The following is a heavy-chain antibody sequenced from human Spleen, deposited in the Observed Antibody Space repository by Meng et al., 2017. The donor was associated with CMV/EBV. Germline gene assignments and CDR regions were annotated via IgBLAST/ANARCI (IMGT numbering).Heavy chain of an antibody. D-gene: IGHD4-11*01. CDR3: ATIDDYSNRDY. V-gene: IGHV3-20*04. Sequence: GESLKISCAASGFTFDDYGMSWVRQAPGKGLEWVSGINWNGGSTGYADSVKGRFTISRDNAKNSLYLQMNSLRAEDTALYYCATIDDYSNRDYWGQGTLVTVSS. CDR1: GFTFDDYG. CDR2: INWNGGST. J-gene: IGHJ4*02.